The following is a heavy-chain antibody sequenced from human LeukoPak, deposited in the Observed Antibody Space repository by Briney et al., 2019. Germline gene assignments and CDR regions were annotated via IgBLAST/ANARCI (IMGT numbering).Heavy chain of an antibody. J-gene: IGHJ3*02. CDR2: IYYSGST. CDR1: GGSISSYY. D-gene: IGHD3-10*01. CDR3: ARGDPYYYGSGSYFRPRPDAFDI. Sequence: SETLYLTCTVSGGSISSYYWSWIRQPPGKGLEWIGYIYYSGSTNYNPSLKSRVTISVDTSKNQFSLKLSSVTAADTAVYYCARGDPYYYGSGSYFRPRPDAFDIWGQGTMVTVSS. V-gene: IGHV4-59*01.